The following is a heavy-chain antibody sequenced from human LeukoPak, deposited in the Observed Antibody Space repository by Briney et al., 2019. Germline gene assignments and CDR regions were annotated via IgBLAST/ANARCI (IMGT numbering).Heavy chain of an antibody. CDR2: IYTSGST. CDR3: ARIVGAGYYYYYMDV. CDR1: GGSISSGSYY. Sequence: SRTLSLTCTVSGGSISSGSYYWSWIRQPAGKGLEWIGRIYTSGSTNYNPSLKSRVTISVDTSKNQFSLKLSSVTAADTAVYYCARIVGAGYYYYYMDVWGKGTTVTVSS. V-gene: IGHV4-61*02. D-gene: IGHD1-26*01. J-gene: IGHJ6*03.